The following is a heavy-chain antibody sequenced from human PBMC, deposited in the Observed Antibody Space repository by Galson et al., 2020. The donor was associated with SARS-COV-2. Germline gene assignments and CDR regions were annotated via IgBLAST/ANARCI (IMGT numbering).Heavy chain of an antibody. J-gene: IGHJ4*02. CDR2: VKSKTDGGTT. V-gene: IGHV3-15*01. CDR3: TWTTVTLQLDF. Sequence: KLGESLKISCAASGFTFSNAWMSWVRQAPGKGLEWVGRVKSKTDGGTTDYAAPVQGRFIISRDDSTNTLYLQMDSLKTEDTAVYYCTWTTVTLQLDFWVQGTQVTVSS. D-gene: IGHD4-17*01. CDR1: GFTFSNAW.